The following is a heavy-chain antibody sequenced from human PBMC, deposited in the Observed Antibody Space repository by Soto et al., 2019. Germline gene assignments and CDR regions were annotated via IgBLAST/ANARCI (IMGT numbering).Heavy chain of an antibody. V-gene: IGHV3-15*01. CDR1: GFTFSNAW. J-gene: IGHJ6*02. CDR3: TTDHFGYTIFGVVITGGMDV. CDR2: IKSKTDGGTT. D-gene: IGHD3-3*01. Sequence: EVQLVESGGGLVKPGGSLRLSCAASGFTFSNAWMSWVRQAPGKGLEWVGRIKSKTDGGTTDYAAPVKGRFTISRDDSKNTLYLQMNSLKTEDTAVYYCTTDHFGYTIFGVVITGGMDVWGQGTTVTVSS.